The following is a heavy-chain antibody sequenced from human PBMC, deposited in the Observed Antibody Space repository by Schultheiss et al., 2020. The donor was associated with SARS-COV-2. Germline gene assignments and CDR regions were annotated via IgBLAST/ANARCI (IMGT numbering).Heavy chain of an antibody. CDR3: VRGGFDS. J-gene: IGHJ5*01. Sequence: GSLRLSCAASGFVFSSYGMYWVRQAPGKGLECISYISPTTTYTNYADSVKGRFTITRDNAKNSLYLQMNSLGEEDTAVYYCVRGGFDSWGQGNLVTVSS. CDR2: ISPTTTYT. V-gene: IGHV3-21*05. CDR1: GFVFSSYG.